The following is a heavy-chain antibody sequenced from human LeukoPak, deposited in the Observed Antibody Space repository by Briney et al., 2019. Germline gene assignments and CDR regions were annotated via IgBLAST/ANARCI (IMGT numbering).Heavy chain of an antibody. Sequence: SQTLSLTRAISGDSVSSNSVTWNWIRQSPSRGLEWLGRTYYRSTWYNDYAVSVRGRITVNPDASKNQFSLHLNSVTPEDTAVYYCARRLTQYDCFDPWGQGILVTVSS. CDR1: GDSVSSNSVT. V-gene: IGHV6-1*01. CDR3: ARRLTQYDCFDP. J-gene: IGHJ5*02. CDR2: TYYRSTWYN. D-gene: IGHD2-2*01.